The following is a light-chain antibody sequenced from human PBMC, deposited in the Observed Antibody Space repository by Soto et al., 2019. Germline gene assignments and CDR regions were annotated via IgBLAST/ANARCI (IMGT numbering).Light chain of an antibody. J-gene: IGLJ2*01. CDR1: SSDVGGYNY. CDR2: DVS. Sequence: QSALTQPASVSGSPGQSITISCTGTSSDVGGYNYVSWYQQHPGKAPKLMIYDVSNRPSGVSNRFSGSKSGNTASLTISGLQAEDEAEYYCSSYTISSTLVVFGGGTKLTVL. V-gene: IGLV2-14*01. CDR3: SSYTISSTLVV.